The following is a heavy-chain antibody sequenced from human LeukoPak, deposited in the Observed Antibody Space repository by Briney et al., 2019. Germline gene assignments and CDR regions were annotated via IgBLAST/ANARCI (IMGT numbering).Heavy chain of an antibody. CDR3: ARQRYYYGSGSPRHWFDP. Sequence: SETLSLTRAVYGGSFSGYYWNWIRQPPGKGLEWIGYIYYSGSTNYNPSLKSRVTISVDTSKNQFSLKLNSVTAADTAVYYCARQRYYYGSGSPRHWFDPWGQGILVTVSS. J-gene: IGHJ5*02. CDR1: GGSFSGYY. V-gene: IGHV4-59*08. CDR2: IYYSGST. D-gene: IGHD3-10*01.